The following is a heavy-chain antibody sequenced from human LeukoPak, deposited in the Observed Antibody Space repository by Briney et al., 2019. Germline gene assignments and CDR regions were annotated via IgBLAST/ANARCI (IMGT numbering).Heavy chain of an antibody. D-gene: IGHD6-13*01. CDR1: GGSISSGTYS. Sequence: PSETLSLTCAVSGGSISSGTYSWTWIRQPPGKGLEWIGYIFHSGSTYYNPSLKNRVTISVDRSKNQFSLKLTSVTAADTAVYYCARDSFSSSWPKWFDPWGQGILVAVSS. J-gene: IGHJ5*02. CDR3: ARDSFSSSWPKWFDP. CDR2: IFHSGST. V-gene: IGHV4-30-2*01.